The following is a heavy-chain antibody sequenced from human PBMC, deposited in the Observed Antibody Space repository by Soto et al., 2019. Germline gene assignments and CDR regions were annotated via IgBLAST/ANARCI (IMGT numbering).Heavy chain of an antibody. J-gene: IGHJ4*02. CDR3: AKDRLGGGLDY. Sequence: EVHLLQSGGGLVQPGGSLRLSCAASGFIFSNYAMNWVRQAPGKGLEWVSIVTSRGDTTYDADSVKGRFTISRDNSKNTLYLQVNSLTAEDTAVYYCAKDRLGGGLDYWGQGTLVSVSS. V-gene: IGHV3-23*01. CDR2: VTSRGDTT. D-gene: IGHD3-16*01. CDR1: GFIFSNYA.